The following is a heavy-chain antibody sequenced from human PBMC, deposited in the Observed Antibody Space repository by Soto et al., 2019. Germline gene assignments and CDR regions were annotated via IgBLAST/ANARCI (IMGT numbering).Heavy chain of an antibody. CDR3: ARGTDCSSTSCYVLFHYYGMDV. J-gene: IGHJ6*01. CDR2: IIPIFGTA. D-gene: IGHD2-2*01. Sequence: SVKVSCKASGGTFSSYAISWVRQAPGQGLEWMGGIIPIFGTANYAQKFQGRVTITADESTSTAYMELSSLRSEDTAVYYCARGTDCSSTSCYVLFHYYGMDVWGQGTTVNVSS. CDR1: GGTFSSYA. V-gene: IGHV1-69*13.